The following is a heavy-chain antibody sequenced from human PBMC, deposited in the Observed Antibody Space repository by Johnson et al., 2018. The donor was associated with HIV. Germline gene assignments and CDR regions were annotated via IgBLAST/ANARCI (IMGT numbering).Heavy chain of an antibody. CDR1: GFTFSSSW. V-gene: IGHV3-52*01. D-gene: IGHD3-22*01. J-gene: IGHJ3*02. Sequence: VQLVESGGGLIQPGGSLRLSCAASGFTFSSSWMHWVCQAPEKGLEWVADIKCDGSEKYYVDSVKGRLTISRDNAKNSLYLQVNSLRAEDTAVYYCARTGRRVVVRGGAFDIWGQGTLVTVSS. CDR2: IKCDGSEK. CDR3: ARTGRRVVVRGGAFDI.